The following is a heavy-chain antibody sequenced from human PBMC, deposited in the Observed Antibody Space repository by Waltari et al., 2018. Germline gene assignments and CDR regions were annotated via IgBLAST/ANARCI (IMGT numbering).Heavy chain of an antibody. J-gene: IGHJ6*02. CDR3: ARDPDCSSTSCYAYGMDV. V-gene: IGHV1-8*02. CDR2: RNPNSGNT. CDR1: GYTFTSYD. Sequence: QVQLVQSGAEVKKPGASVKVSCKASGYTFTSYDINWVRQATGQGLEWMGWRNPNSGNTGYAQKFQGRVTMTRNTSISTAYMELSSLRSEDTAVYYCARDPDCSSTSCYAYGMDVWGQGTTVTVSS. D-gene: IGHD2-2*01.